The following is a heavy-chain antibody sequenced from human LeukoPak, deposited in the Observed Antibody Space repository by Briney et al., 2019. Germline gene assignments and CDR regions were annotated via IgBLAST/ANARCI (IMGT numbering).Heavy chain of an antibody. D-gene: IGHD1-1*01. CDR1: GFTFSSYG. CDR2: ISKSGAST. Sequence: GGSLRLSCAASGFTFSSYGMSWVRQAPGKGLEWVSAISKSGASTYYVDSVKGRFTISRDNSKNTLSLQMNSLRAEDTAVYYCARGGSGNWNAPFDYWGQGTLVTVSS. J-gene: IGHJ4*02. V-gene: IGHV3-23*01. CDR3: ARGGSGNWNAPFDY.